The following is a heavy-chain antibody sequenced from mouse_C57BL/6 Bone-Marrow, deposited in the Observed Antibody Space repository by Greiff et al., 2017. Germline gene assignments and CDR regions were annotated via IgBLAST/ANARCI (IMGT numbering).Heavy chain of an antibody. D-gene: IGHD1-1*01. CDR2: INPSNGGT. CDR3: ARDYCGSSLDY. J-gene: IGHJ2*01. CDR1: GYTFTSYW. V-gene: IGHV1-53*01. Sequence: QVQLQQSGTELVKPGASVKLSCKASGYTFTSYWMHWVKQRPGQGLEWIGNINPSNGGTNYNEKFKSKATLTVDKSSSTAYMQLSSLASESSAVYYCARDYCGSSLDYWGQGTTLTVSS.